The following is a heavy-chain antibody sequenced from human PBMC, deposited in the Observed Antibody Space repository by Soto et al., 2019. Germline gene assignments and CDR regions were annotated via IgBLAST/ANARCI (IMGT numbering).Heavy chain of an antibody. D-gene: IGHD1-7*01. V-gene: IGHV6-1*01. Sequence: SQTLSLTCSISGESVSRNSAAWNWIRLSPSRGLEWLARTYYRSRWYNDYAVSVRSRITVNPDTSKNQFSLQLTSVTPEDTAVYYCAGTTSHQWYYMDVWGKGTTVTVSS. CDR3: AGTTSHQWYYMDV. CDR1: GESVSRNSAA. CDR2: TYYRSRWYN. J-gene: IGHJ6*03.